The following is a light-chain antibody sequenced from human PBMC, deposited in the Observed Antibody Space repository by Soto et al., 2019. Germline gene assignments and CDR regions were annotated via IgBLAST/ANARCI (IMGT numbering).Light chain of an antibody. CDR1: QSVSSSY. V-gene: IGKV3-20*01. J-gene: IGKJ4*01. Sequence: EIVLTQSPGTLSLSPGERATLSCRASQSVSSSYLAWYQQKPGQAPRLLIYGASSRATGIPDRFSGSGSGTEFTLIISSLQPDDFATYYCQQYKTSLLTFGGGTKVDI. CDR3: QQYKTSLLT. CDR2: GAS.